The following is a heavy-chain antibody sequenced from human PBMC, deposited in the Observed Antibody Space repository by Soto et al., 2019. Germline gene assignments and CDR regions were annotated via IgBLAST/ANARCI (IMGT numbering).Heavy chain of an antibody. CDR1: GGSISSGGYS. CDR3: ARTIVVVTSGPNNWFYP. CDR2: IYHSGST. V-gene: IGHV4-30-2*01. D-gene: IGHD2-21*02. Sequence: SETLSLTCAVSGGSISSGGYSWSCIRQPPGKGLEWIGYIYHSGSTYYNPSLKSRVTISVDRSKNQFSLKLSSVTAADTAVYYCARTIVVVTSGPNNWFYPWGQGTLVTVSS. J-gene: IGHJ5*02.